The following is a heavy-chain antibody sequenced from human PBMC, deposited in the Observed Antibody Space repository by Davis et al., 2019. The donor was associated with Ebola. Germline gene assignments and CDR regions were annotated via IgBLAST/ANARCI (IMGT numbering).Heavy chain of an antibody. CDR1: GFTSSNFH. CDR3: VRDSGYYSHDY. D-gene: IGHD5-12*01. Sequence: GESLNISCAASGFTSSNFHIHWVRQTPGKGLVLVARIVPDGNGTNYADSVKGRFTISRDNAKSTLSLQINSLRVEDTAVYYCVRDSGYYSHDYWGHGTLVTVSS. V-gene: IGHV3-74*01. CDR2: IVPDGNGT. J-gene: IGHJ4*01.